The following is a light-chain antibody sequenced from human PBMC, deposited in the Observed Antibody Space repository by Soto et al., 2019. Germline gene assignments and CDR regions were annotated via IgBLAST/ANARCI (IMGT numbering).Light chain of an antibody. CDR1: QSVSSY. V-gene: IGKV3-11*01. CDR3: QQRSNWPLT. Sequence: EIVLPQSPATLSLSPGERATLSCRASQSVSSYLAWYQQQPGQAPRLLMYDESNRATGIPARFSASGSGTDFTLTISSLEPEDFAVYYCQQRSNWPLTFGGGTKVEIK. CDR2: DES. J-gene: IGKJ4*01.